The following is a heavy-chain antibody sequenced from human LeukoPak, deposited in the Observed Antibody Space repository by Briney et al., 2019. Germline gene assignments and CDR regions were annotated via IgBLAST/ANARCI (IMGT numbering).Heavy chain of an antibody. CDR2: ISSSGSTT. V-gene: IGHV3-48*03. J-gene: IGHJ3*02. D-gene: IGHD3-9*01. CDR3: ASNMGTWCYDIGGVEGALDI. CDR1: GFTFSSYE. Sequence: GGSLRLSCAASGFTFSSYEMNWVRQAPGKGLEWVSYISSSGSTTYYADSVKGRFTISRDNAKNSLYLQMNSLRAEDTAVYYCASNMGTWCYDIGGVEGALDIWGQGTMVTVSS.